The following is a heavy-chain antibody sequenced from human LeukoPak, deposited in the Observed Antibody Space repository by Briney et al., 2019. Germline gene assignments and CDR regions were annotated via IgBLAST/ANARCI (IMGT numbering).Heavy chain of an antibody. Sequence: GESLKISCKGSGYSFTSYWIGWVRQMPGKGLEWMGIIYPGDSDTRYSPSFQGQVTISADKSISTAYLQWSGLKASDTAMYYCARHGTYYYDSSYYYYYMDVWGKGTTVTVSS. CDR3: ARHGTYYYDSSYYYYYMDV. D-gene: IGHD3-22*01. V-gene: IGHV5-51*01. CDR2: IYPGDSDT. CDR1: GYSFTSYW. J-gene: IGHJ6*03.